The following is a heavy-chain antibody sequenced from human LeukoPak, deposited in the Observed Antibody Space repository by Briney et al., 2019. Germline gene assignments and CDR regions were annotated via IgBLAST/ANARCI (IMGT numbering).Heavy chain of an antibody. CDR1: GFTFSSYA. CDR3: ATNPPYIVVVPAAVHFDY. CDR2: ISGSGGST. J-gene: IGHJ4*02. V-gene: IGHV3-23*01. Sequence: GGSLRLSCAASGFTFSSYAMSWVRQAPGKGLEWVSAISGSGGSTYYADSVKGRFTISRDNSKNTLYLQMNSLRAEDTAVYYCATNPPYIVVVPAAVHFDYWGQGTLVTVSS. D-gene: IGHD2-2*01.